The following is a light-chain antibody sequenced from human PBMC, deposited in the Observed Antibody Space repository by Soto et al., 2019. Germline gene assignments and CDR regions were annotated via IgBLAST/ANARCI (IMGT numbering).Light chain of an antibody. J-gene: IGKJ1*01. CDR2: GAS. CDR1: QSVSSN. CDR3: QQFGT. V-gene: IGKV3-15*01. Sequence: EIVMTQSPATLSVSPGKRATLSCRASQSVSSNLAWYRQKPGQAPRLLIYGASTRATGIPARFSGSGSGTEFTLTISSLQSEDFAVYYCQQFGTFGQGTKVEIK.